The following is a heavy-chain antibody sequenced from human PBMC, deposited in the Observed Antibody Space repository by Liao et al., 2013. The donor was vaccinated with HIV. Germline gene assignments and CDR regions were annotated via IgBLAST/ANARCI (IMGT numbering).Heavy chain of an antibody. CDR3: ARSVIDYYFDY. D-gene: IGHD3-16*02. J-gene: IGHJ4*01. CDR2: ISTSGST. CDR1: GGSISSYY. Sequence: QVQLQESGPGLVEPSETLSLTCTVSGGSISSYYWSWIRQPAGTGLEWIGHISTSGSTNYNPSLKSRVTMSVDTSKNQFSLSLISVTAADTAVYYCARSVIDYYFDYWGRGTLGQRLL. V-gene: IGHV4-4*07.